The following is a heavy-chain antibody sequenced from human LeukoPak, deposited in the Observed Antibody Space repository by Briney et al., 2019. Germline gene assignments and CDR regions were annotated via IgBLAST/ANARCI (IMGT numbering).Heavy chain of an antibody. J-gene: IGHJ3*02. V-gene: IGHV3-23*01. CDR1: GFTFSSYA. CDR2: ISPSGGRT. D-gene: IGHD2-2*01. CDR3: AKTSRTSCYWCSFDI. Sequence: GGSLRLSYAASGFTFSSYAMSWVRQAPGKGLEWVSSISPSGGRTYYADSVKGRFTISRDDSKNTLFLQMDSLRAEDTAIYYCAKTSRTSCYWCSFDIWGQGTMVTVSS.